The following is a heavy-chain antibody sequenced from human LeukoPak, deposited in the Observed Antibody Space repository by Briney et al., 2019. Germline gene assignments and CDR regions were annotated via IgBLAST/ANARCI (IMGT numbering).Heavy chain of an antibody. J-gene: IGHJ6*02. CDR2: IYTSGST. D-gene: IGHD5-18*01. CDR3: AREYSYGYVDYYYGMDV. V-gene: IGHV4-4*07. Sequence: NPSETLSLTCTVSGGSISSYYWSWIRQPAGKGLEWIGRIYTSGSTNYNPSLKSRVTMSVDTSKNQFSLKLSSVTAADTAVYYCAREYSYGYVDYYYGMDVWGQGTTVTVSS. CDR1: GGSISSYY.